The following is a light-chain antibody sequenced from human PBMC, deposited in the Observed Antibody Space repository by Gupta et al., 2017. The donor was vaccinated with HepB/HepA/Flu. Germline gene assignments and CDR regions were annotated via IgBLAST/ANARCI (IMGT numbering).Light chain of an antibody. J-gene: IGLJ1*01. Sequence: QSALTQPASVSGSPGHSIAISCTGTNSDVGGYNLVSWYQQYPGKAPKLIIYEVSKRPSGVANRFSGSKSGNTASLTISGLQAEDEADYYCCSYTGDLDVFGTGTRVTVL. CDR1: NSDVGGYNL. V-gene: IGLV2-23*02. CDR2: EVS. CDR3: CSYTGDLDV.